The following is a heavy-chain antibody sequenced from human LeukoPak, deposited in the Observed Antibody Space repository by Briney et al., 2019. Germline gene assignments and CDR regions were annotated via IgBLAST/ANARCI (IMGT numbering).Heavy chain of an antibody. CDR1: GVTLTRSS. V-gene: IGHV3-21*01. CDR2: ISSSSSYI. CDR3: ARASAVAFDY. Sequence: GGSLRLSRAASGVTLTRSSMYWGRQAPGKGLGWVSSISSSSSYIYYADSVKGRFTISRDNAKNSLYLQMNSLRAEDTAVYYCARASAVAFDYWGQGTLVTVSS. D-gene: IGHD6-19*01. J-gene: IGHJ4*02.